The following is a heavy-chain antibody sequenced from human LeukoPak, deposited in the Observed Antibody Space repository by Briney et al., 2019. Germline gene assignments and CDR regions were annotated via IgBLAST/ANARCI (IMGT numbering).Heavy chain of an antibody. CDR1: GYTFTSNY. Sequence: AASVKVSCKASGYTFTSNYIHWVRQAPGQRLEWMGWINAGNGNTKYSQKFQGRVTITRDTSASTAYMELSSPRSEDTAVYYCVGSGPNYYYYYYGMDVWGQGTTVTVSS. CDR2: INAGNGNT. V-gene: IGHV1-3*01. J-gene: IGHJ6*02. CDR3: VGSGPNYYYYYYGMDV. D-gene: IGHD1-1*01.